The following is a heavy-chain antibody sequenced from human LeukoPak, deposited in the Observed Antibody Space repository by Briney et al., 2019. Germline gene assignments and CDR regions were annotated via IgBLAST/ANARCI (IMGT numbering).Heavy chain of an antibody. D-gene: IGHD4-17*01. CDR2: IYYSGST. CDR3: ARITPYGDYVLDI. V-gene: IGHV4-59*08. CDR1: GGSISSYY. Sequence: SETLSLTCTVSGGSISSYYWSWIRQPPGKGLEWIGYIYYSGSTYYNPSLKSRVTISVDTSKNQFSLKLSSVTAADTAVYYCARITPYGDYVLDIWGQGTMVTVSS. J-gene: IGHJ3*02.